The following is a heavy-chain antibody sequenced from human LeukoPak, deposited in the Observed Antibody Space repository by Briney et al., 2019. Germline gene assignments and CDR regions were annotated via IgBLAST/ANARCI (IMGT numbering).Heavy chain of an antibody. CDR3: ARLYGNYQNYFDY. V-gene: IGHV4-34*01. CDR1: GSTFSSYA. D-gene: IGHD1-7*01. J-gene: IGHJ4*02. CDR2: INHSGST. Sequence: GSLRLSCAASGSTFSSYAMSWVRQAPGKGLEWIGEINHSGSTNYNPSLKSRVTISVDTSKNQFSLKLRSVTAADTAVYYCARLYGNYQNYFDYWGQGTLVTVSS.